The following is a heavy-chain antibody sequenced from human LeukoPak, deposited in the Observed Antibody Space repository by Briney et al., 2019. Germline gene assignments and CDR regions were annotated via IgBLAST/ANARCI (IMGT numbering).Heavy chain of an antibody. J-gene: IGHJ4*02. Sequence: GESLKISCKGSGCSFTKYWIGWVRQMPGKGLEWMGIIYPGDSDTRYSPSFQGQVTISADKSSNTAYLQWSSLKASDTAMYYCARRSSYYYDSPENSWGQGTLVTVSS. CDR2: IYPGDSDT. V-gene: IGHV5-51*01. D-gene: IGHD3-22*01. CDR3: ARRSSYYYDSPENS. CDR1: GCSFTKYW.